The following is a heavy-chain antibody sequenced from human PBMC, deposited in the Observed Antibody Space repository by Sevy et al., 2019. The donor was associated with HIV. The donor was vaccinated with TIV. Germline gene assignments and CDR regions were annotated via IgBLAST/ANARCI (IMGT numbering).Heavy chain of an antibody. J-gene: IGHJ4*02. Sequence: GGSLRLSCAASGFTFSSYAMHWVRQAPGKGLEWVAVISYDGSNKYYADSVKGRFTISRDNSKNTLYLQMNSLRAEDMAVYYCARASRDGYNPFDYWGQGTLVTVSS. CDR2: ISYDGSNK. CDR3: ARASRDGYNPFDY. D-gene: IGHD5-12*01. CDR1: GFTFSSYA. V-gene: IGHV3-30-3*01.